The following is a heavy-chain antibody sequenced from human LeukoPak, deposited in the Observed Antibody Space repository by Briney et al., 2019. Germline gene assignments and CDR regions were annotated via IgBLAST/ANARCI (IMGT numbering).Heavy chain of an antibody. CDR2: IIPIFGTA. Sequence: ASVKVSCKASGGTFSSYAISWVRQAPGQGLEWMGGIIPIFGTANYAQKFQGRVTITADESTSTAYVELSSLRSEDTAVYYCARAPDGYINGDFDYWGQGTLVTVSS. J-gene: IGHJ4*02. CDR1: GGTFSSYA. D-gene: IGHD5-24*01. CDR3: ARAPDGYINGDFDY. V-gene: IGHV1-69*01.